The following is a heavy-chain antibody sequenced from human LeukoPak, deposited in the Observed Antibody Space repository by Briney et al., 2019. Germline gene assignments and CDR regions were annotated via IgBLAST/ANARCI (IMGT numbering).Heavy chain of an antibody. D-gene: IGHD5-18*01. Sequence: KPSETLSLTCAVYGGPFSGYYWSWIRQPPGKGLEWIGEINHSGSTNYNPSLKSRVTISVDTSKNQFSLKLSSVTAADTAVYYCAIPSGYSYGPYFQHWGQGTLVTVSS. CDR2: INHSGST. V-gene: IGHV4-34*01. CDR3: AIPSGYSYGPYFQH. CDR1: GGPFSGYY. J-gene: IGHJ1*01.